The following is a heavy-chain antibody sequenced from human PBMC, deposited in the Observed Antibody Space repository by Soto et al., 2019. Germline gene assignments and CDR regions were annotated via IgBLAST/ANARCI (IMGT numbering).Heavy chain of an antibody. CDR1: GFTLSSYW. V-gene: IGHV3-74*01. CDR2: INSDGSST. J-gene: IGHJ4*02. CDR3: ARDISSKSDY. Sequence: EVQLVESGGGLVQPGGSLRLSCAASGFTLSSYWMHWVRQAPGKGLGWVSRINSDGSSTSYADSVKGRFTISRDNAKNMLYLQRNSLLAEETAVYYCARDISSKSDYWGQGTLVTVCS. D-gene: IGHD3-3*02.